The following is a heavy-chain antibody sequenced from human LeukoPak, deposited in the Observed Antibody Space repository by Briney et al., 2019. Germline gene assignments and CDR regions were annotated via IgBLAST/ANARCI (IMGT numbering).Heavy chain of an antibody. J-gene: IGHJ4*02. CDR1: GFTFDDYA. Sequence: GRSLRLSCAASGFTFDDYAMHWVRQAPGKGLEWVSSITWNSGAIDYADSVKGRFTISRDNTKNSLFLQMNSLRPEDTALYYCAKDMVSNGNYYDQVFEYWGQGTLVTVSS. CDR2: ITWNSGAI. D-gene: IGHD3-22*01. V-gene: IGHV3-9*01. CDR3: AKDMVSNGNYYDQVFEY.